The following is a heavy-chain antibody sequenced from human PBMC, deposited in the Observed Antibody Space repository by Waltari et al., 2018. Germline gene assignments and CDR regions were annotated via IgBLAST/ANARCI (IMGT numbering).Heavy chain of an antibody. D-gene: IGHD3-10*01. CDR3: ARDHPGGGLSFDI. J-gene: IGHJ3*02. CDR2: INPNSGGT. CDR1: GYTFTGYS. V-gene: IGHV1-2*06. Sequence: QVQLAHSGAEVKKPGSSVKVSCKASGYTFTGYSMHWVRQAPGQGLEWMGRINPNSGGTNYAQKFQGRVTMTRETSISTAYMELSRLRSDDTAVYYCARDHPGGGLSFDIWGQGTMVTVSS.